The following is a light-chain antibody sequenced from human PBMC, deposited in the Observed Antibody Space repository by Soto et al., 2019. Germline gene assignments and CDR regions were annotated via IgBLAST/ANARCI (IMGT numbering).Light chain of an antibody. J-gene: IGKJ4*01. V-gene: IGKV1D-13*01. CDR1: QGIRSA. CDR3: QQFINYPPT. Sequence: AIQLTQSPSSLSASVGDRVTITCRASQGIRSALAWYQQKPVKTPKLLIHDASTLESGVPSRFSGSGSGTDFTLTISSLQPEDFATYYCQQFINYPPTFDGGTKVEIK. CDR2: DAS.